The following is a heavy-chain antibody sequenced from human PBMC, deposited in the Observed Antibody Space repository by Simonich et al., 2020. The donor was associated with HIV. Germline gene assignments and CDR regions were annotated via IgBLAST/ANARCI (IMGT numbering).Heavy chain of an antibody. D-gene: IGHD3-3*01. J-gene: IGHJ4*02. Sequence: QVQLQQWGAGLLKPSETLSLTCAVYGGSFSDYYCTWIRQPPGKGLEWIGEINHRGRTNYNPSLKRRVTISVDTSKNQFSLKLSSVTAADTAVYYCARRSPQGYDFWSGPFTPYFDYWGQGTLVTVSS. CDR2: INHRGRT. CDR3: ARRSPQGYDFWSGPFTPYFDY. V-gene: IGHV4-34*01. CDR1: GGSFSDYY.